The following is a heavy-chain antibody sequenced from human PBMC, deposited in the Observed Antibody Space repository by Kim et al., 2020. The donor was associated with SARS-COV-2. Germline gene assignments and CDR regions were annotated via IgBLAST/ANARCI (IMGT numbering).Heavy chain of an antibody. J-gene: IGHJ4*02. CDR3: ARRGVVVADFDY. V-gene: IGHV4-39*01. Sequence: SETLSLTCTVSGGSISSSSYYWGWIRQPPGKGLEWIGSIYYSGSTYYNPSLKSRVTISVDTSKNQFSLKLSSVTAADTAVYYCARRGVVVADFDYWGQGTLVTVSS. CDR2: IYYSGST. CDR1: GGSISSSSYY. D-gene: IGHD2-15*01.